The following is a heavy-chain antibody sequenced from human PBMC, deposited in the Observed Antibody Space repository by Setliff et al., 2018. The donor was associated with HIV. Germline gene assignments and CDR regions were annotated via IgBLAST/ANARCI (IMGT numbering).Heavy chain of an antibody. CDR2: INTHSGYT. CDR1: GYTFNNYG. CDR3: ARGKTWLRFLDH. D-gene: IGHD5-12*01. V-gene: IGHV1-18*01. J-gene: IGHJ4*02. Sequence: ASVKVSCKASGYTFNNYGISWVRQAPGQGLEWMGWINTHSGYTNYAQNVQGRVTVTMDTSTSTAYMELRSLKSDDTAVYYCARGKTWLRFLDHWGQGTLVTVSS.